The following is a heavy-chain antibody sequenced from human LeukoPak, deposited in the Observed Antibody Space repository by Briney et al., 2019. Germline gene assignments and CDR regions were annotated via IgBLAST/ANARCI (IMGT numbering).Heavy chain of an antibody. Sequence: GGSLRLSCAASGFTFSSYAMSWVRQAPGKGLEWVSAISGSGGSTYYADSVKGRFTISRDNSKNTLYLQMNSLRAEDTAVYYCARVVGATPYYYYYYMDVWGKGTTVTISS. CDR2: ISGSGGST. J-gene: IGHJ6*03. CDR3: ARVVGATPYYYYYYMDV. CDR1: GFTFSSYA. D-gene: IGHD1-26*01. V-gene: IGHV3-23*01.